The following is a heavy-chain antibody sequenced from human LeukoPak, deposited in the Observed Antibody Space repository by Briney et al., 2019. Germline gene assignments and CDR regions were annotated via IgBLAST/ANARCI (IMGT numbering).Heavy chain of an antibody. J-gene: IGHJ5*02. CDR2: IRNSGKST. Sequence: GGPLRLSWAAPGFTFATYAMTWVRQAPGKGLDWVPPIRNSGKSTYYADSVKGRFTISRDNSKNTLYLQMNSPRAEDTAIYYCAKDPGAYCGGACLNWFDPWGQGTLVTVSS. D-gene: IGHD2-21*02. CDR1: GFTFATYA. CDR3: AKDPGAYCGGACLNWFDP. V-gene: IGHV3-23*01.